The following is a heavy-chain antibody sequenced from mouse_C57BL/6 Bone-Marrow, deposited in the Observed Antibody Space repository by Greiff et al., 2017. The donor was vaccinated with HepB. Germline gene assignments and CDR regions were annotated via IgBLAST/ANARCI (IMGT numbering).Heavy chain of an antibody. V-gene: IGHV1-81*01. Sequence: QVQLQQSGAELARPGASVKLSCKASGYTFTSYGISWVKQRTGQGLEWIGEIYPRSGNTYYNEKFKGKATLTADKSSSTAYMELRSLTSEDSAVYFCARPPILGRYGSRGTWFAYWGQGTLVTVSA. CDR1: GYTFTSYG. D-gene: IGHD1-1*01. CDR3: ARPPILGRYGSRGTWFAY. CDR2: IYPRSGNT. J-gene: IGHJ3*01.